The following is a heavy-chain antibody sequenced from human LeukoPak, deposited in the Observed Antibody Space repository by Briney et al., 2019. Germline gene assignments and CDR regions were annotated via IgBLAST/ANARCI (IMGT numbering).Heavy chain of an antibody. D-gene: IGHD6-13*01. CDR1: GYTFTSYA. V-gene: IGHV7-4-1*02. CDR3: ARAARFSRIAAAPH. J-gene: IGHJ4*02. CDR2: INTNTGNP. Sequence: GASVKVSCKASGYTFTSYAMNWVRQAPGQGLEWMGWINTNTGNPTYAQGFTGRFVFSLDTSVSTAYLQISSLKAEDTAVYYCARAARFSRIAAAPHWGQGTLVTVSS.